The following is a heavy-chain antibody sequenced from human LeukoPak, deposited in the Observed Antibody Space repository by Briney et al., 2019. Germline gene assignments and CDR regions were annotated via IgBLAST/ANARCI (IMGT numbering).Heavy chain of an antibody. D-gene: IGHD3-22*01. V-gene: IGHV3-23*01. J-gene: IGHJ4*02. CDR1: GFTFSSDA. CDR3: AKDRTYYYDSSGYYDY. CDR2: ISGSGGST. Sequence: GGSLRLSCAASGFTFSSDAMSWGRQAPGKGLEWVSAISGSGGSTYYADSVKGRFTISRDNSKNALYLQMNSLRAEDTAVYYCAKDRTYYYDSSGYYDYWGQGTLVTVSS.